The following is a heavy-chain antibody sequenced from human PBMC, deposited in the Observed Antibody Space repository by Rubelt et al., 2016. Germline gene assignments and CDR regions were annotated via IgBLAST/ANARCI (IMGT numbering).Heavy chain of an antibody. CDR2: FYYSGST. CDR3: ASPMATGLDY. Sequence: QVQLQESGPGLVKPSETLSLTCTVSGGSISSYYWSWIRQPPGKGLEWIGYFYYSGSTNYNPSLKSRVTISVDTSKNQFSLRLGSVTAADTAVYYCASPMATGLDYWGQGTLVTVSS. D-gene: IGHD5-24*01. J-gene: IGHJ4*02. V-gene: IGHV4-59*08. CDR1: GGSISSYY.